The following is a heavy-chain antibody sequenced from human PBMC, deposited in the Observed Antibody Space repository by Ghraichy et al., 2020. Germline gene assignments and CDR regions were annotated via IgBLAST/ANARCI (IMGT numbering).Heavy chain of an antibody. V-gene: IGHV4-61*02. CDR1: GVSVSSFSDS. CDR3: VRTDYGDYYMDV. CDR2: IYTSGAP. D-gene: IGHD4-17*01. J-gene: IGHJ6*02. Sequence: SETLSLTCTVSGVSVSSFSDSWSWIRQPAGKGLEWIGRIYTSGAPNYNPSLKSRVTMSLDTSKNQFSLELSSVTAADTALYYCVRTDYGDYYMDVWGQGTTLTVSS.